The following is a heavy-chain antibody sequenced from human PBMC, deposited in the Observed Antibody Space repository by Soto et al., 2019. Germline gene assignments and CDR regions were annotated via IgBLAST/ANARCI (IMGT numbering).Heavy chain of an antibody. J-gene: IGHJ6*02. CDR3: ARDRERGFGELSYYYYGMDV. V-gene: IGHV3-48*01. D-gene: IGHD3-10*01. CDR1: GFTFSSYS. CDR2: ISSSSSTI. Sequence: GGSLRLSCAASGFTFSSYSMNWVRQAPGKGLEWVSYISSSSSTIYYADSVKGRFTISRDNAKNSLYLQMNSLRAEDTAVYYCARDRERGFGELSYYYYGMDVWGQGTTVTVSS.